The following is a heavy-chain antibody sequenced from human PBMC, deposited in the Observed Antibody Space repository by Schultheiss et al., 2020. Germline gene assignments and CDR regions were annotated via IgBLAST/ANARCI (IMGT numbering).Heavy chain of an antibody. J-gene: IGHJ5*02. V-gene: IGHV1-2*06. CDR1: RYTFTGYY. CDR3: ARLQLPSP. CDR2: INPNSGGI. D-gene: IGHD5-18*01. Sequence: ASVKVSCKASRYTFTGYYMHWVRQAPGQGLEWMGRINPNSGGIDYAQKFQDRVTMTRDTSISTAYMELNRLRSDDTAMYYCARLQLPSPWGQGTLVTVST.